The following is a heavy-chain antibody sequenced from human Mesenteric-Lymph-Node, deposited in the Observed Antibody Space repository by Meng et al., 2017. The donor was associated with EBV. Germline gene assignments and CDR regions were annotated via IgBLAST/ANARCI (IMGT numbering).Heavy chain of an antibody. D-gene: IGHD3-10*01. J-gene: IGHJ4*02. Sequence: EGELVESGGGLVQPGGSLRLSCAVSGFTFNNYDMSWVRQAPGKGLEWVSSISGSGSTTNYADSVKGRFTVSRDNPGNTLFLQMNSLRVEDTAVYYCANVPYYYWGRGTLVTVSS. CDR2: ISGSGSTT. V-gene: IGHV3-23*04. CDR1: GFTFNNYD. CDR3: ANVPYYY.